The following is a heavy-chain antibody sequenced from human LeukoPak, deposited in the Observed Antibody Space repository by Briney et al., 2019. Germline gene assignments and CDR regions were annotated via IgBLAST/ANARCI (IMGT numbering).Heavy chain of an antibody. CDR3: AGDYYDSSGYYYHWFDR. Sequence: PGGALRLACAAYGFTLSSYGRHWGRQAPGKGVGWVAVISQEGSNKYDADCVKGHFTIYRDNSKNTLYLQMNSLRAEDTAVYYCAGDYYDSSGYYYHWFDRWGQETLVTVSS. D-gene: IGHD3-22*01. CDR2: ISQEGSNK. V-gene: IGHV3-30*03. J-gene: IGHJ5*02. CDR1: GFTLSSYG.